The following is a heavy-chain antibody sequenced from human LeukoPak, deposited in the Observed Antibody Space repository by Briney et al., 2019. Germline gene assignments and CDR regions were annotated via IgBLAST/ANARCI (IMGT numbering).Heavy chain of an antibody. J-gene: IGHJ6*02. CDR1: GGTFSSYA. V-gene: IGHV1-69*04. D-gene: IGHD2-2*01. CDR3: ARYCSSTSCYEYYYYGMDV. CDR2: IIPILGIA. Sequence: SVKVSCKASGGTFSSYAISWVRQAPGQGLEWMGRIIPILGIANYAQKFQGRVTITADKSTSTAYMELSGLRSEDTAVYYCARYCSSTSCYEYYYYGMDVWGQGTTVTVSS.